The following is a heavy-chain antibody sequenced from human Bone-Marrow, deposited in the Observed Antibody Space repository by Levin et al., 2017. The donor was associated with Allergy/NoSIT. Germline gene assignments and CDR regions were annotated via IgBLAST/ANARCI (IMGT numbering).Heavy chain of an antibody. D-gene: IGHD2-21*02. CDR2: ISSSSRTT. Sequence: GGSLRLSCAASGFPFSDYFMSWIRQAPGKGLEWLSYISSSSRTTYYADSVQGRFTISRDNAKNTLYLQMSSLRVEDTAVYYCARGGWGQGLGYWGQGTLVSVSS. J-gene: IGHJ4*02. CDR3: ARGGWGQGLGY. V-gene: IGHV3-11*01. CDR1: GFPFSDYF.